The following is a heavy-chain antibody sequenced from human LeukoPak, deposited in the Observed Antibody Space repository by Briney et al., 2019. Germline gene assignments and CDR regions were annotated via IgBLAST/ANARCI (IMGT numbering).Heavy chain of an antibody. Sequence: GASVKVSCKASGYTFTSYYMHWVRQAPGQGLEWMGIINPSGGSTTYYAQKFQGRVTMTRDTSTSTVYMELSSLRSEDTAVYYCARETYSSSWYLGYWGQGTLVTVSS. CDR2: INPSGGST. J-gene: IGHJ4*02. CDR3: ARETYSSSWYLGY. D-gene: IGHD6-13*01. CDR1: GYTFTSYY. V-gene: IGHV1-46*01.